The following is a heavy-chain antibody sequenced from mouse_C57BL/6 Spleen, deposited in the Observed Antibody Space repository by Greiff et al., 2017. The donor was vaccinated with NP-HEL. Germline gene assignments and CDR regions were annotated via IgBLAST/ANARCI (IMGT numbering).Heavy chain of an antibody. Sequence: EVMLVESEGGLVQPGSSMKLSCTASGFTFSDYYMAWVRQVPEKGLEWVANINYDGSSTYYLDSLKSRFIISRDNAKNILYLQMSSLKSEDTATYYCARDRDGPFDYWGQGTTLTVSS. V-gene: IGHV5-16*01. D-gene: IGHD2-3*01. CDR1: GFTFSDYY. J-gene: IGHJ2*01. CDR2: INYDGSST. CDR3: ARDRDGPFDY.